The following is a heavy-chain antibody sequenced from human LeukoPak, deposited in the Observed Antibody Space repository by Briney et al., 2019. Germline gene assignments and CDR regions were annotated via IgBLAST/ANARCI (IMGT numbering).Heavy chain of an antibody. CDR2: ISSSSSHI. CDR1: GFTFSSYE. D-gene: IGHD3-10*01. CDR3: AREGRKELWFGELLFPSVFDY. Sequence: KPGGSLRLSCAASGFTFSSYEMNWVRQAPGKGLEWVSSISSSSSHIYYADSVKGRFTISRDNAKNSLYLQMNSLRAEDTAVYYCAREGRKELWFGELLFPSVFDYWGQGTLVTVSS. J-gene: IGHJ4*02. V-gene: IGHV3-21*01.